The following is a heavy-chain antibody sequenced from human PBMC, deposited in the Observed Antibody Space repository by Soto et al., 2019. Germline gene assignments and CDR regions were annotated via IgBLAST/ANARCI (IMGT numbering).Heavy chain of an antibody. J-gene: IGHJ4*02. CDR1: GFTFSSYG. Sequence: QVQLVESGGGVVQPGRSLRLSCAASGFTFSSYGMHWVRQAPGKGLEWVAVISYDGSNKYYADSVKGRFTISRDNSKNTLYLQMNSLRAEDTAVYYCARDRAAKYFDYWGQRTLVSVSS. CDR2: ISYDGSNK. V-gene: IGHV3-33*01. CDR3: ARDRAAKYFDY. D-gene: IGHD3-10*01.